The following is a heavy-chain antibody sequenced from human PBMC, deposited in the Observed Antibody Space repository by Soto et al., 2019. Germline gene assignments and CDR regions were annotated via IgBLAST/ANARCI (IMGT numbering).Heavy chain of an antibody. CDR1: GGSISSYY. Sequence: QVQLQKSGPGLVKPSETLSLTCTVSGGSISSYYWSWIRQPPGKGLEWIGYIYYSGSANYNPSLKSRVTISVDTSKNQFSLKLNSMTAADTAVYYCARHNYGSGSTYFDYWGQGTLVTVSS. D-gene: IGHD3-10*01. J-gene: IGHJ4*02. V-gene: IGHV4-59*08. CDR2: IYYSGSA. CDR3: ARHNYGSGSTYFDY.